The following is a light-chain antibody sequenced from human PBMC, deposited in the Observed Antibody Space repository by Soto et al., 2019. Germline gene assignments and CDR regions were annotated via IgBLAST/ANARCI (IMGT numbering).Light chain of an antibody. CDR1: QSISSN. J-gene: IGKJ4*01. CDR3: QQYNEWPHT. CDR2: GAS. Sequence: EIVMTQSPATLSVSPGEGATLSCRASQSISSNLAWYQQKPGQAPKLLIYGASTRATGFTARFSGSGSGTEFTLTISSLQSEDVAVYYCQQYNEWPHTFGGGTKVEIK. V-gene: IGKV3-15*01.